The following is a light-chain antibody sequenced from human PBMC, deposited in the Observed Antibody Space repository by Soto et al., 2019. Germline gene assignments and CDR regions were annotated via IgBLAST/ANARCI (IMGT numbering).Light chain of an antibody. Sequence: EIVLTQSPATLSLSPGERATLSCRASQSVKNYFAWYQQKPGQAPRLLIYDASNRTTGIPARFSGSGSGTDCTLTISSLEPEDSAVYYCQQRSNWPPVTFGGGTKVEIK. CDR2: DAS. CDR3: QQRSNWPPVT. J-gene: IGKJ4*01. V-gene: IGKV3-11*01. CDR1: QSVKNY.